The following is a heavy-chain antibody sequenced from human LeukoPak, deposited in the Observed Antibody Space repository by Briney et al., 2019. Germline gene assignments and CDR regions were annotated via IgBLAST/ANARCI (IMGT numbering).Heavy chain of an antibody. CDR1: GFTFSDYY. CDR3: ARDQTLRYFDWQNYYYYGMDV. CDR2: ISSSGSTI. V-gene: IGHV3-11*01. J-gene: IGHJ6*02. D-gene: IGHD3-9*01. Sequence: GGSLRLSCAASGFTFSDYYMSWIRQAPGKGLEWVSYISSSGSTIYYADSVKGRFTISRDNAKNSLYLQMNSLRAEDTAVYYCARDQTLRYFDWQNYYYYGMDVWGQGTTVTVSS.